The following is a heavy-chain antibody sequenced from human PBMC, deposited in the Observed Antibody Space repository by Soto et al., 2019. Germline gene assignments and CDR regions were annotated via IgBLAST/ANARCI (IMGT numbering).Heavy chain of an antibody. D-gene: IGHD3-3*01. V-gene: IGHV1-2*02. CDR2: INPATGAA. CDR3: ARGGGVGVAGSAAFDM. J-gene: IGHJ3*02. Sequence: QLHLVQSGAVVKKPGASVTVSCSASGYPVTAYYMHWVRQAPGRGLEWMGGINPATGAAKYTQTFQGRVTLTRDTSTITVFMELSVLTSEDTAVFYCARGGGVGVAGSAAFDMWGQGTLVTVSS. CDR1: GYPVTAYY.